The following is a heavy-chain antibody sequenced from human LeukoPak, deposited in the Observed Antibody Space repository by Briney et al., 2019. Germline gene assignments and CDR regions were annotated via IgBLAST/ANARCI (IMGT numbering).Heavy chain of an antibody. D-gene: IGHD2-21*02. CDR3: VKDWRDESNCGGDCLQY. CDR1: GLTFSAYS. V-gene: IGHV3-23*01. Sequence: GSLRLSCVASGLTFSAYSMTWVRQAPGKGLDWVSSISVSGGGTYYADSVRGRFTISRDNSKNTLYLHMNSLRAEDTAVYYCVKDWRDESNCGGDCLQYWGQGTLVTVSS. CDR2: ISVSGGGT. J-gene: IGHJ4*02.